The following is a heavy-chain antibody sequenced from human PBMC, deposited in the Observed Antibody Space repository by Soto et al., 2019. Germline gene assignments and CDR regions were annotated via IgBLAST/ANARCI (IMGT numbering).Heavy chain of an antibody. CDR3: ARDRQLRFLEWLPYGGGDYYYYYGMDV. V-gene: IGHV3-53*01. D-gene: IGHD3-3*01. CDR2: IYSGGST. Sequence: PGGSLRLSCAASGFTVSSNYMSWVRQAPGKWLEWVSVIYSGGSTYYADSVKGRFTISRDNSKNTLYLQMNSLRAEDTAVYYCARDRQLRFLEWLPYGGGDYYYYYGMDVWGQGXTVTVYS. CDR1: GFTVSSNY. J-gene: IGHJ6*02.